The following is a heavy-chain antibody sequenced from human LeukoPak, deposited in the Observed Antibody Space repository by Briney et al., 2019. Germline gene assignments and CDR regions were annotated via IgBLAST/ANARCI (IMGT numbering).Heavy chain of an antibody. CDR1: GFTFSSYS. CDR3: AREYYYILSGYYKDAFDI. V-gene: IGHV3-48*04. Sequence: GGSLRLSCAASGFTFSSYSPNWFRQAPVKGLEWVSYISSRYSTIYYADSVKGRFTISRDNAKNALYLQMNSLRAEDTAVYYCAREYYYILSGYYKDAFDIWGQGTMVTVSS. J-gene: IGHJ3*02. D-gene: IGHD3-9*01. CDR2: ISSRYSTI.